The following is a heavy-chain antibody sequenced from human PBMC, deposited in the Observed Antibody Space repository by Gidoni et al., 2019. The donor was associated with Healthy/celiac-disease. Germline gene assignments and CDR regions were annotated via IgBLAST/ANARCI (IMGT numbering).Heavy chain of an antibody. D-gene: IGHD5-18*01. CDR3: ARDREEMVTIEGDGIDY. V-gene: IGHV3-11*01. CDR1: GFTFSDYY. J-gene: IGHJ4*02. Sequence: QVQLVESGGGLVKPGGSLRLSCAASGFTFSDYYMSWIRQAPGKGLEWVSYIISSGSTLYYADSVKGRFTISRDNAKNSLYLQMNSLRAEDTAVYYCARDREEMVTIEGDGIDYWGQGTLVTVSS. CDR2: IISSGSTL.